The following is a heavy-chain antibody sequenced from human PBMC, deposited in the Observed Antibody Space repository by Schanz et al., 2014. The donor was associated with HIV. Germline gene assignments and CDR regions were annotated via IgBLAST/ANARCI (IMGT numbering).Heavy chain of an antibody. D-gene: IGHD3-3*01. V-gene: IGHV3-23*01. CDR3: ARDGQYYDFWRAMWDYYYYGMDV. J-gene: IGHJ6*02. Sequence: EVQLLESGGGLVQPGGSLRLSCADSGVTFSSYAMTWVRQPPGKGLEWVSTISGSGGSTYYADSVKGRFTIYRDNSKNTLQLQMNSLRGEDTAVYYCARDGQYYDFWRAMWDYYYYGMDVWGQGTTVIVSS. CDR1: GVTFSSYA. CDR2: ISGSGGST.